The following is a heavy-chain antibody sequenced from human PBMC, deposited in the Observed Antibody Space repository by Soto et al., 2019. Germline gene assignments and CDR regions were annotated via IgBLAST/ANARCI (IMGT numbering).Heavy chain of an antibody. D-gene: IGHD4-17*01. J-gene: IGHJ4*02. CDR3: ARHASYGDSRAPDY. CDR1: GGSISSSSYY. CDR2: IYYSGST. V-gene: IGHV4-39*01. Sequence: QLQLQESGPGLVKPSETLSLTCTVSGGSISSSSYYWGWIRQPPGKGLEWIGSIYYSGSTYYNPSLNSRVTXXLXNXXNQFSLKLSSVTAAATDLYYCARHASYGDSRAPDYWGQGTLVTVSS.